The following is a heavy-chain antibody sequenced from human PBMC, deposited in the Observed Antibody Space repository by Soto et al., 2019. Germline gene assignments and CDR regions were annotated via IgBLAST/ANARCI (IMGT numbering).Heavy chain of an antibody. CDR1: GFSFDDYA. J-gene: IGHJ4*02. CDR3: ARDVWSRASGPPDS. Sequence: SLRPAGSASGFSFDDYAMHGVRQAPGKGLEWVTGISWNSGTIGYADSVKGRFTISRDNAKNSLYLQMNSLRAEDTALYYCARDVWSRASGPPDSWGQGTLVTVYS. V-gene: IGHV3-9*01. CDR2: ISWNSGTI. D-gene: IGHD3-10*01.